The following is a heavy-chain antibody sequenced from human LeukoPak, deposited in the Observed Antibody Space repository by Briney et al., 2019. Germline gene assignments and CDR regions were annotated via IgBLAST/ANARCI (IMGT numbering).Heavy chain of an antibody. CDR2: INHSGGST. CDR1: GYTFTSYY. CDR3: ARDRRYCSGGSCYALPPAFDY. J-gene: IGHJ4*02. D-gene: IGHD2-15*01. Sequence: GASVKVSCKASGYTFTSYYMHWVRQAPGQGLEWMGIINHSGGSTSYAQKFQGRVTMTRDTSTSTVYMELSSLRTEDTAVYYCARDRRYCSGGSCYALPPAFDYWGQGTLVTVSS. V-gene: IGHV1-46*01.